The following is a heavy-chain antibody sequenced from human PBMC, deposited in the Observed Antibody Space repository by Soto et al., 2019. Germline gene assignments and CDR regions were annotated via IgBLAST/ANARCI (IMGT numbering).Heavy chain of an antibody. D-gene: IGHD3-22*01. CDR3: AKDLFPTKITMIVVAPSAGMDV. CDR2: ISGSGGST. Sequence: GGSLRLSCAASGFTFSSYAMSWVRQAPGKGLEWVSAISGSGGSTYYADSVKGRFTISRDNSKNTLYLQMNSLRAEDTAVYYCAKDLFPTKITMIVVAPSAGMDVWGQGTTVTVSS. J-gene: IGHJ6*02. CDR1: GFTFSSYA. V-gene: IGHV3-23*01.